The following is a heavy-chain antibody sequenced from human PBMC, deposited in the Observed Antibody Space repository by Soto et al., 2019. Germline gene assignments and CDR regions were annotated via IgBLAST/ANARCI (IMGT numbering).Heavy chain of an antibody. V-gene: IGHV1-18*01. J-gene: IGHJ6*02. Sequence: QVQLVQSGAEVKKPGASVTVSCKTSGYTFSNYGINWVRQAPGQGLEWMGWISGYNGNTNYAPPVPARVTMTTDTSTGTVDMEARSLKSDDTAISYCSRFSMVGSWFDPNYYPGRDVWGQGTTVTVSS. CDR2: ISGYNGNT. D-gene: IGHD2-15*01. CDR1: GYTFSNYG. CDR3: SRFSMVGSWFDPNYYPGRDV.